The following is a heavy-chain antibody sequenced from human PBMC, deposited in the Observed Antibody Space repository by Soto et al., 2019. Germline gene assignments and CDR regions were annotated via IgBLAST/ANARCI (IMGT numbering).Heavy chain of an antibody. CDR2: INEDGSER. Sequence: EVQLVESGGGLVQPGGSLRLSCTASKFTFSTYWMTWVRQAPGNGLEWVANINEDGSERHYVDSVKGRFTISRDNSKNSLYLQKDSLTAEDTAVYYCARDLEAVAGTHLTFDPWGKGTLVTVSS. D-gene: IGHD6-19*01. CDR1: KFTFSTYW. J-gene: IGHJ5*02. V-gene: IGHV3-7*04. CDR3: ARDLEAVAGTHLTFDP.